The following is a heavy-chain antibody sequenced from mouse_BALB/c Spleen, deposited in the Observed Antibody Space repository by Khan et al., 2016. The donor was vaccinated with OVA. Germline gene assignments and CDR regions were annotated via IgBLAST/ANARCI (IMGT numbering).Heavy chain of an antibody. V-gene: IGHV5-6-5*01. CDR3: SRDYWFAY. Sequence: EVELVESGGGLVKPGGSLKLSCAASGFTFSNYAMSWVRQTPEKRLEWVASISSGGSNYYPDSVKGRITIFRVNARNILYRQMSGLRSEDTSMYYCSRDYWFAYWGQGTLVTVSA. J-gene: IGHJ3*01. CDR1: GFTFSNYA. CDR2: ISSGGSN.